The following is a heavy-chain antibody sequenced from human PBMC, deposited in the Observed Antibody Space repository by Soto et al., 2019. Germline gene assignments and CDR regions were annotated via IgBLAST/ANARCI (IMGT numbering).Heavy chain of an antibody. CDR1: GFTFSSYS. Sequence: PGGSQILSCAASGFTFSSYSMNWVRQAPGKGLEWVSSISRSSSYIYYADSVKGRFTISRDSSKNTVSLEMTSLRAEDTAVYYCAKGGRQWLVTSDFNYWGQGALVTVSS. V-gene: IGHV3-21*01. J-gene: IGHJ4*02. CDR2: ISRSSSYI. D-gene: IGHD6-19*01. CDR3: AKGGRQWLVTSDFNY.